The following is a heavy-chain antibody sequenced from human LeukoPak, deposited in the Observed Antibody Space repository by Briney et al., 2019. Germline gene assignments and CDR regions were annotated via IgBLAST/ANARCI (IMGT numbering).Heavy chain of an antibody. CDR3: ARDRFSGSYSDY. CDR1: GGSISTYY. V-gene: IGHV4-59*01. Sequence: PSETLSLTCTVSGGSISTYYWSWIRQPPGKGLEWIGYIYYTGSTSYNPSLKSRVTISVDTSKNQISLKLSSVPPADTAMYYCARDRFSGSYSDYWGQGTLVTVSS. J-gene: IGHJ4*02. CDR2: IYYTGST. D-gene: IGHD1-26*01.